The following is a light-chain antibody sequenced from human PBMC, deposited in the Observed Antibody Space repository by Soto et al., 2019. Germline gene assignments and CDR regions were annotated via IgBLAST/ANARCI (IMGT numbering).Light chain of an antibody. V-gene: IGKV1-5*03. J-gene: IGKJ1*01. Sequence: DIQMTQSPSTLFASVGDRVIITCRASESISNWLAWYQQKPGKAPNLLIYKASSLKSGVPLRFSGSGSGTEFTLTINSLQPDDFATYYCQQYDTYWTFGQGTKVDIK. CDR2: KAS. CDR3: QQYDTYWT. CDR1: ESISNW.